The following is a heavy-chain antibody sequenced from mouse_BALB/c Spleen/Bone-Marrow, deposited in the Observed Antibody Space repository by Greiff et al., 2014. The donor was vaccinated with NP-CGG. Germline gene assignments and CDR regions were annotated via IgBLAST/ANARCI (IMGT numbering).Heavy chain of an antibody. J-gene: IGHJ3*01. CDR1: EFTFSNYG. V-gene: IGHV5-6-3*01. CDR2: VNVNGDRT. D-gene: IGHD2-4*01. Sequence: VQLQQSGGGLVQPGGSLKLSCAASEFTFSNYGMSWVRQTPDKRLEMIATVNVNGDRTYHPDSVKGRFTISRDNAKNTLSLQMSSLKSEDTAMYYCARGYDYSSWFAYWGQGTLVTVSA. CDR3: ARGYDYSSWFAY.